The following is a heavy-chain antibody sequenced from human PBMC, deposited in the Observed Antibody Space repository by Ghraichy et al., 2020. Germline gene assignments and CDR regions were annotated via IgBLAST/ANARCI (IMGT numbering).Heavy chain of an antibody. Sequence: GGSLRLSCAASGFTFSSYWMSWVRQAPGKGLEWVANIKQDGSEKYYVDSVKGRFTISRDNAKNSLYLQMNSLRAEDTAVYYCARDCSSTSCSNEVWGKGTTVTVSS. CDR3: ARDCSSTSCSNEV. CDR2: IKQDGSEK. CDR1: GFTFSSYW. J-gene: IGHJ6*04. V-gene: IGHV3-7*01. D-gene: IGHD2-2*01.